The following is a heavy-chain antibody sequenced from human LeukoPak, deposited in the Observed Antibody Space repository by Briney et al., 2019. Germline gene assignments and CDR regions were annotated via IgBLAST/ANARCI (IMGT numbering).Heavy chain of an antibody. CDR3: ARAGNYDSSGYLRWDWFDP. CDR2: IYYSGST. J-gene: IGHJ5*02. V-gene: IGHV4-59*01. CDR1: GGSISSYY. D-gene: IGHD3-22*01. Sequence: SETLSLTCTVSGGSISSYYWSWIRQPPGKGLEWIGYIYYSGSTNYNPSLKSRVTISVDTSKNQFFLKLSSVTAADTAVYYCARAGNYDSSGYLRWDWFDPRGQGTLVTVSS.